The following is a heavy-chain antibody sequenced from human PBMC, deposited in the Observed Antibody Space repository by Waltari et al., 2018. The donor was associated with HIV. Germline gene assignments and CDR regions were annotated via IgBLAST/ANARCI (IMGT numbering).Heavy chain of an antibody. J-gene: IGHJ4*02. CDR1: GYTFTSYY. Sequence: QVQLVQSGAEVKKPGASVKVSCKASGYTFTSYYMHWVRQAPGQGLEWMGIINPSGVSTSYAQKFQGRVTMTRDTSTSTVYMELSSLRSEDTAVYYCARAAFGGVIVPYYFDYWGQGTLVTVSS. V-gene: IGHV1-46*01. D-gene: IGHD3-16*02. CDR2: INPSGVST. CDR3: ARAAFGGVIVPYYFDY.